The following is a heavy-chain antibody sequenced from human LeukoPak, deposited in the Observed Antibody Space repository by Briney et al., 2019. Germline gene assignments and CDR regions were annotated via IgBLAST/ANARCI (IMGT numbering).Heavy chain of an antibody. D-gene: IGHD2-2*01. CDR2: ISYDGSNK. J-gene: IGHJ6*02. CDR1: GFTFSSYG. V-gene: IGHV3-30*18. Sequence: PGRSLRLSCAGSGFTFSSYGMHWVRQAPGKGLEWVAVISYDGSNKYYADSVKGRFTISRDNSKNTLYLQMNSLRAEDTAVYYCAKGGYCSSTSCYYYYYYGMDVWGQGTTVTVSS. CDR3: AKGGYCSSTSCYYYYYYGMDV.